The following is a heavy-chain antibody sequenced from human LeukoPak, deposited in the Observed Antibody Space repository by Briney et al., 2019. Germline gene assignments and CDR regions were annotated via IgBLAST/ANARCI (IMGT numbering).Heavy chain of an antibody. CDR3: AGGYYYYYYMDV. V-gene: IGHV1-69*05. Sequence: GASVKVSCKASGGTFSGYAISWVRQAPGQGLEWMGGIIPIFGTANYAQKFQGRVTITTDESTSTAYMELSSLRSEDTAVYYCAGGYYYYYYMDVWGKGTTVTVSS. J-gene: IGHJ6*03. CDR1: GGTFSGYA. CDR2: IIPIFGTA.